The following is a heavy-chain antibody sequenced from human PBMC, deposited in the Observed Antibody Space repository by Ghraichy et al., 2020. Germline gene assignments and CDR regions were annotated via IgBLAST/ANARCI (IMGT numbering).Heavy chain of an antibody. D-gene: IGHD3-10*01. Sequence: LSLTCAASGFTFDDYAMHWVRQAPGKGLEWVSLITGDGVKTYYADSVKGRFTISRDNSKNSLYLQMNSLRTEDTALYYCAKVPHPYYHYYYMDVWGKGTTVTVSS. V-gene: IGHV3-43*02. CDR3: AKVPHPYYHYYYMDV. CDR1: GFTFDDYA. J-gene: IGHJ6*03. CDR2: ITGDGVKT.